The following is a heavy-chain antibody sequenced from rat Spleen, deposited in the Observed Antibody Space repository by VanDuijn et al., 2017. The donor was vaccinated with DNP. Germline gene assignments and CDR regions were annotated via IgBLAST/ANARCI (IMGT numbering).Heavy chain of an antibody. CDR3: AKGPNYGGWSDYFDY. D-gene: IGHD1-11*01. CDR2: IIYDGSRI. CDR1: GFTFSDYA. V-gene: IGHV5-17*01. Sequence: EVQLVESGGGLVQPGRSLKLSCAASGFTFSDYAMAWVRQAPKKGLEWVATIIYDGSRIYYRDSVKGRFTISRDNAKSTLSLQMSKLGSEDTAIYYCAKGPNYGGWSDYFDYWGQGVMVTVSS. J-gene: IGHJ2*01.